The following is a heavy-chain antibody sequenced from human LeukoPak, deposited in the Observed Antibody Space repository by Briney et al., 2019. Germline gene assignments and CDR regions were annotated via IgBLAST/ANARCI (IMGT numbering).Heavy chain of an antibody. CDR1: GYTFRSYE. J-gene: IGHJ4*02. Sequence: ASVKVSCKASGYTFRSYEINWVRQAPGQGLEWVGWIHPNSGKTGYAQKFQGRVTMTRDTSTETAFMELSSLKFDDTAIFYCARGHYGGNRYFDIWGQGALVTVSS. V-gene: IGHV1-8*01. CDR2: IHPNSGKT. CDR3: ARGHYGGNRYFDI. D-gene: IGHD4-23*01.